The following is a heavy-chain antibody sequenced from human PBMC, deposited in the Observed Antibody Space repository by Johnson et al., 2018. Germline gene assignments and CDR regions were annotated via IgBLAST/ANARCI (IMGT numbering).Heavy chain of an antibody. CDR2: IWSDGSKK. V-gene: IGHV3-33*01. D-gene: IGHD3-10*01. CDR3: ARVILLWFGDRTGDGMDV. CDR1: GLTFSRSG. Sequence: VQLVESGGGVVQPGRSLRLSCAASGLTFSRSGMHWVRQAPGKGLEWVAMIWSDGSKKYYADSVKGRFTISRDNSNNTLYLQMNSLRDEDTAVYYCARVILLWFGDRTGDGMDVWGQGTTVTVSS. J-gene: IGHJ6*02.